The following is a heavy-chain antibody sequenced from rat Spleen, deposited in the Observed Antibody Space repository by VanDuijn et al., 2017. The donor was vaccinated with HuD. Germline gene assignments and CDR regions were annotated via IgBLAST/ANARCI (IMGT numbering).Heavy chain of an antibody. CDR2: IVDDGSNT. V-gene: IGHV5-17*01. CDR3: ARPTTGIPFNY. Sequence: EVQLVESGGGLVQPGRSLKLSCSASGFTFSDYTMAWVRQAPKKGLEWVAAIVDDGSNTFYRDSVKGRFTISRDNAKRTLYLQVDSLRCEDTAIYYCARPTTGIPFNYWGQGVMVTVSS. D-gene: IGHD1-9*01. CDR1: GFTFSDYT. J-gene: IGHJ2*01.